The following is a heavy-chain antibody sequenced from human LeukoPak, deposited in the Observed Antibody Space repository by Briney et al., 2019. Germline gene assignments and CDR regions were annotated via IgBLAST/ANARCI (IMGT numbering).Heavy chain of an antibody. CDR3: AKPSRSGRRGFDP. D-gene: IGHD3-3*01. Sequence: GGTLRLSCAASGFTFRSYCMNWVRQAPGKGLEWVSSISSSSSYIYYADSVKGRFTIPRDNSKNTLYLEMNSLRAEHTAVYYCAKPSRSGRRGFDPWGQGTLVTVPS. CDR2: ISSSSSYI. CDR1: GFTFRSYC. V-gene: IGHV3-21*04. J-gene: IGHJ5*02.